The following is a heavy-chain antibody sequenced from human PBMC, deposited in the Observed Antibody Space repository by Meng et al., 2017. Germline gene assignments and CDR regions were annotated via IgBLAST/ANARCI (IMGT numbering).Heavy chain of an antibody. CDR2: ISYDGSNK. D-gene: IGHD6-6*01. CDR1: GFTFSSYA. Sequence: GESLKISCAASGFTFSSYAMNWVRQAPGKGLEWVAVISYDGSNKYYADSVKGRFTISRDNSKNTLYLQMNSLRAEDTAVYYCARGRARYEYFQHWGQGTLVTVSS. J-gene: IGHJ1*01. V-gene: IGHV3-30*01. CDR3: ARGRARYEYFQH.